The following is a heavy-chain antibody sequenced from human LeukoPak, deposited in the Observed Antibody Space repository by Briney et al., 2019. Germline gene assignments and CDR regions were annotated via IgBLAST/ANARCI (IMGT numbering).Heavy chain of an antibody. Sequence: ASVNVSCKVSGYTLTELSMHWVRQAPGKGREWMGGFDPEDGETIYAKKLQGRVNMTENTSTDTAYMELSRLRSEDTAVYYCATGISIQLWSTLGYWGQGTLVSVSS. J-gene: IGHJ4*02. D-gene: IGHD5-18*01. CDR1: GYTLTELS. CDR3: ATGISIQLWSTLGY. CDR2: FDPEDGET. V-gene: IGHV1-24*01.